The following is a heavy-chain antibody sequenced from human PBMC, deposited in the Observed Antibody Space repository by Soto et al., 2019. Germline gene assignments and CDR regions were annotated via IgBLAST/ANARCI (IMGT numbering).Heavy chain of an antibody. CDR1: GGSISSYY. CDR2: IYYSGST. Sequence: SETLSLTCTVSGGSISSYYWSWIRQPPGKGLEWIGYIYYSGSTNYNPSLKSRVTISVDTSKNQFSLKLSSVTAADTAVYYCARGYYDSSGYYYFDYWGQGTLVTVSS. V-gene: IGHV4-59*08. CDR3: ARGYYDSSGYYYFDY. J-gene: IGHJ4*02. D-gene: IGHD3-22*01.